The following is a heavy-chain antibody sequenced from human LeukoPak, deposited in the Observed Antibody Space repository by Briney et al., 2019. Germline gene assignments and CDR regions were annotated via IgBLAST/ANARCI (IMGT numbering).Heavy chain of an antibody. CDR3: ARDSAMAKFDY. Sequence: PSETLSLTCNVSGDTIISTTHCWVWIRQPPGKGLEWIGSIYSSGTTYYNASLKGRVTILVDTSKNQFSLKLSSVTAADTAVYYCARDSAMAKFDYWGQGTLVTVSS. CDR1: GDTIISTTHC. D-gene: IGHD5-18*01. J-gene: IGHJ4*02. V-gene: IGHV4-39*07. CDR2: IYSSGTT.